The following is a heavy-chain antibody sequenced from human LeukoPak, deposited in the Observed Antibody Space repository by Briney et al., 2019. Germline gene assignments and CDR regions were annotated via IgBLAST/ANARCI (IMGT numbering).Heavy chain of an antibody. J-gene: IGHJ5*02. CDR3: ARDSTQLLYNWFDP. V-gene: IGHV1-46*01. CDR1: GYTFTSYY. Sequence: GAAVKVSCKASGYTFTSYYMYWVRQGPGQGLEWMGIINPSGGSTSYAQKFQGRVTMTRDMSTSAVYMELSSLRSEATAVYYCARDSTQLLYNWFDPWGQGTLVTVSS. D-gene: IGHD2-2*01. CDR2: INPSGGST.